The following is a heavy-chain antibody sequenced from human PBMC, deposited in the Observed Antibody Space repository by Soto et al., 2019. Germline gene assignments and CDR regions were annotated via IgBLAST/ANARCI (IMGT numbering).Heavy chain of an antibody. J-gene: IGHJ5*02. V-gene: IGHV1-69*02. CDR2: IIPILGIA. CDR1: GGTFSSYT. D-gene: IGHD5-18*01. CDR3: AGGKNSRGYSYGWEVRAAP. Sequence: RASVKVSCKASGGTFSSYTISWVRQAPGQGLEWMGRIIPILGIANYAQKFQGRVTITADKSTSTAYMELSSLRSEDTAVYYCAGGKNSRGYSYGWEVRAAPWGQGTLVTVSS.